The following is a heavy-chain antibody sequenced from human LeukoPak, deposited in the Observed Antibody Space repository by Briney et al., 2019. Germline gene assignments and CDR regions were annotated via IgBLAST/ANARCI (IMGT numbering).Heavy chain of an antibody. J-gene: IGHJ5*02. CDR3: ARHPTTSGTKKGSWFDP. Sequence: SETLSLICAGSGYSISSGYYWGWIRQPPGKGLEWIGSIYHSGSTYYNPSLKSRVTISVDTSKNQFSLKLSSVTAADTAVYYCARHPTTSGTKKGSWFDPWGQGTLVTVSS. V-gene: IGHV4-38-2*01. D-gene: IGHD3-10*01. CDR2: IYHSGST. CDR1: GYSISSGYY.